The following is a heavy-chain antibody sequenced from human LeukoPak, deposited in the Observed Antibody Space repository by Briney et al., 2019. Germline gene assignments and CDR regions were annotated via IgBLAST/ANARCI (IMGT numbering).Heavy chain of an antibody. CDR1: GFTFSSYA. J-gene: IGHJ5*02. V-gene: IGHV3-23*01. CDR3: AKGGCSSTSCYVFFHCFDP. Sequence: PGGSLRLSCAVSGFTFSSYAMSWVRQAPGKGLEWVSAISGSGGSTYYADSVKGRVPISRANSKNTVCLQMNSLRAEDTAVYYCAKGGCSSTSCYVFFHCFDPWGQGTLVTVSS. D-gene: IGHD2-2*01. CDR2: ISGSGGST.